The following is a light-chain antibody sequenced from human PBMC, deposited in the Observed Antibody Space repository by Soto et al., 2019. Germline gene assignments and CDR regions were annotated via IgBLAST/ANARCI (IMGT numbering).Light chain of an antibody. CDR3: QQRYNWPRT. CDR2: GAS. V-gene: IGKV3-11*01. J-gene: IGKJ5*01. CDR1: QSVSSS. Sequence: EIVLTQSPATLSLSPGERATLSCRASQSVSSSLAWYQQKPGQAPRLLIYGASNSATGIPARFSGSGSGTDFALTISSLEPEDFAIYYCQQRYNWPRTFGQGTRLEI.